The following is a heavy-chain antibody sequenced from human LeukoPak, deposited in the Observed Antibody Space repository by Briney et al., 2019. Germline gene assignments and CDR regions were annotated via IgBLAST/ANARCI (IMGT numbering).Heavy chain of an antibody. CDR1: GFTFSSYE. D-gene: IGHD3-10*01. V-gene: IGHV3-48*03. CDR2: ISSSGSTI. J-gene: IGHJ4*02. Sequence: GGSLRLSCAASGFTFSSYEMNWVRQAPGKGLEWVSYISSSGSTIYYADSVKGRFTISRDNAKNSLYLQMNSLRAEDTAVYYCAREHAMVRGVPDYWGQGTLVTVSS. CDR3: AREHAMVRGVPDY.